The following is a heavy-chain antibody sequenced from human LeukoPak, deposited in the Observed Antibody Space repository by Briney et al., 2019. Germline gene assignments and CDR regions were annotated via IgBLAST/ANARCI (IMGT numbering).Heavy chain of an antibody. CDR3: ASAPGYHYYGLDV. V-gene: IGHV3-7*05. CDR1: GFTFSSYW. Sequence: GGSLRLSCVAPGFTFSSYWMTWVRQAPGKGLEWVANINQDGSEKNYVDSVRGRFTISRDNAKNSLFLQMNSLRAEDTAVYYCASAPGYHYYGLDVWGQGTTVTVSS. CDR2: INQDGSEK. J-gene: IGHJ6*02.